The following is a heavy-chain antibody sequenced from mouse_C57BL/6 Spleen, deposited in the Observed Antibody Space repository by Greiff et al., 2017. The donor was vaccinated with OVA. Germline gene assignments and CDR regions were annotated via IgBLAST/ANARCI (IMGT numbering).Heavy chain of an antibody. D-gene: IGHD1-1*01. CDR3: ARKGSSYEDYAMDY. CDR2: IWTGGGT. CDR1: GFSLTSYA. J-gene: IGHJ4*01. Sequence: VKLVESGPGLVAPSQILSITCTVSGFSLTSYAISWVRQPPGKGLEWLGVIWTGGGTNYNSALKSRLSISKDNSKSQVFLKMNSLQTDDTARYYCARKGSSYEDYAMDYWGQGTSVTVSS. V-gene: IGHV2-9-1*01.